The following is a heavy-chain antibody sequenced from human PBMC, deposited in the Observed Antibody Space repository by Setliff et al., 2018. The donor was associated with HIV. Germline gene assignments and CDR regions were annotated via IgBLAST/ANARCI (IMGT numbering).Heavy chain of an antibody. D-gene: IGHD3-3*01. CDR2: FYTSGST. CDR1: DGSIRNYD. J-gene: IGHJ4*01. V-gene: IGHV4-4*07. Sequence: PSETLSLTCTVFDGSIRNYDWSWIRQPAGKGLEWIGRFYTSGSTNYNPSLKNRVAISVDTSKNQFSLKLTSVTAADTAIYYCARGRDYTGSWCRPVYLDFWGHGNVVTVSS. CDR3: ARGRDYTGSWCRPVYLDF.